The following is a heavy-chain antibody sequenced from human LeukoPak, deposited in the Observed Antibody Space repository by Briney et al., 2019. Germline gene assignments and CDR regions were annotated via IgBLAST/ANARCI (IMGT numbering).Heavy chain of an antibody. Sequence: GGSLRLSCAASGFSFSSYAMTWVRQAPGKGLEWVSGISGSGGNTYYADSVKGRFTISRDNSRKTLYLQMRNLRAEDTAVYYCAKIAVAGYPYHYMDVWGKGTTVTVSS. V-gene: IGHV3-23*01. CDR3: AKIAVAGYPYHYMDV. CDR1: GFSFSSYA. D-gene: IGHD6-13*01. J-gene: IGHJ6*03. CDR2: ISGSGGNT.